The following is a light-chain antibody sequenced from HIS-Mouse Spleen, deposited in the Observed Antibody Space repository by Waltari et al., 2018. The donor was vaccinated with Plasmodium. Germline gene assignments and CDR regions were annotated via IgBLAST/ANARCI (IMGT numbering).Light chain of an antibody. CDR3: LQDYNYPYT. J-gene: IGKJ2*01. CDR1: PGIRND. Sequence: AIQMTQSPSSLSASVGDRVTITCRASPGIRNDLGWYQQKPGKDPKHLISAASRLQSGCPSRSSGSGSGTDFTLTISSLQPEDFATYYCLQDYNYPYTFGQGTKLEIK. V-gene: IGKV1-6*01. CDR2: AAS.